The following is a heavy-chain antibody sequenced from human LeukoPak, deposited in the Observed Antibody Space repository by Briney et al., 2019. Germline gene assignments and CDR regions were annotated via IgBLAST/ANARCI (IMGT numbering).Heavy chain of an antibody. Sequence: PGGSLRLPCAASGFTFSSYEMNWVRQAPGKGLEWVSYISSSGTTKYYADSVKGRFTISRDNSKNTLYLQMNSLRAEDTAVYYCAKTNGTYYNYFDYWGQGTLVTVSS. V-gene: IGHV3-48*03. J-gene: IGHJ4*02. CDR3: AKTNGTYYNYFDY. D-gene: IGHD2-8*01. CDR2: ISSSGTTK. CDR1: GFTFSSYE.